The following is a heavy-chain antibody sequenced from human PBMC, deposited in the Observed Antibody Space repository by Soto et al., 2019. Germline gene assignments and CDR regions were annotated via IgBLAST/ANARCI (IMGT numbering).Heavy chain of an antibody. CDR1: GGSISGHS. D-gene: IGHD3-3*01. J-gene: IGHJ4*02. CDR3: VRGRSYGVFDF. Sequence: QVNLQESGPGLVKPSETLSVTCTVSGGSISGHSWVWIRQPAGKGLEWIGHIYPSGSTSYNPSLRSRSTLSLDTSSNQVFLKLASVTAPETAVFYCVRGRSYGVFDFWGPGTLVTVSS. V-gene: IGHV4-4*07. CDR2: IYPSGST.